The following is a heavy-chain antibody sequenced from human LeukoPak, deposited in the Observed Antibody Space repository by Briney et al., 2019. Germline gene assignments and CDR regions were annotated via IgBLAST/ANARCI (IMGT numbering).Heavy chain of an antibody. CDR3: ARMGYSYGYFDY. CDR2: IYYSGST. D-gene: IGHD5-18*01. Sequence: PSETLSLTCTVSGGSINSYYWSWIRQPPGKGLEWIGYIYYSGSTNYNPSLKSRVTISVDTSKNQFSLKLSSVTAADTAVYYCARMGYSYGYFDYWGQGTLATVSS. J-gene: IGHJ4*02. CDR1: GGSINSYY. V-gene: IGHV4-59*01.